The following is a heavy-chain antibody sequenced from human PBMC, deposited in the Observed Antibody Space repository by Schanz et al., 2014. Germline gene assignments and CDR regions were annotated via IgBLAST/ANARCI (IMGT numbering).Heavy chain of an antibody. CDR2: TSHDGSFT. J-gene: IGHJ4*02. CDR3: VRDTDYHFDY. Sequence: QLVESGGGLVKPGGSLRLSCATSGFNLRRYSMNWVRQAPGKGLVWVSRTSHDGSFTTFADSVKGRFTISRDNAKNALYLQMNSLRAEDTAVYYCVRDTDYHFDYWGQGTLVTVSS. D-gene: IGHD4-17*01. V-gene: IGHV3-74*01. CDR1: GFNLRRYS.